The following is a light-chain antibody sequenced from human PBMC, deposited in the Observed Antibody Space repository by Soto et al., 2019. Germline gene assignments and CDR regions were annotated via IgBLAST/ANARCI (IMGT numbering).Light chain of an antibody. CDR3: QQYYSTLLT. Sequence: DIVMTQSPDSLAVSLGERATINCKSSQSVLYSSNNKNYLAWYQQKPGHPPKLLIYWTSTRESGVPVRFSGSGSETNFTLTISSLQAEDVAVYSCQQYYSTLLTFGQGTKVEIK. CDR1: QSVLYSSNNKNY. CDR2: WTS. J-gene: IGKJ1*01. V-gene: IGKV4-1*01.